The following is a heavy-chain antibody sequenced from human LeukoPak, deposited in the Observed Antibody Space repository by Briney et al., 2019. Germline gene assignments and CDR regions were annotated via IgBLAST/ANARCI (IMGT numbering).Heavy chain of an antibody. CDR1: GGSISSYY. D-gene: IGHD3-22*01. V-gene: IGHV4-4*07. Sequence: SETLSLTCTVSGGSISSYYWSWIRQPAGKGLEWIGRIYTSGSTNYNPSLKSRVTMSVDTPKNQFSLKLSSVTAADTAVYYCARDATYYYDSSGYYATGWFDPWGQGTLVTVSS. CDR3: ARDATYYYDSSGYYATGWFDP. J-gene: IGHJ5*02. CDR2: IYTSGST.